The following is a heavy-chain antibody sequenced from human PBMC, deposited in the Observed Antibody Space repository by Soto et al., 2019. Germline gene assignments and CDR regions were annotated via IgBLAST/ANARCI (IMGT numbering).Heavy chain of an antibody. V-gene: IGHV4-28*01. D-gene: IGHD4-17*01. J-gene: IGHJ3*02. CDR2: IYYSGST. CDR3: ARKNGVLDAFDI. CDR1: GYSISSSNW. Sequence: QVQLQESGPGLVKPSDTLSLTCAVSGYSISSSNWWGWIRQPPGEGLEWIGYIYYSGSTYYNPSLKTRVTMSVDTSKNQFSLNLSSVTAVDTAVYYCARKNGVLDAFDIWGEGTMVIVSS.